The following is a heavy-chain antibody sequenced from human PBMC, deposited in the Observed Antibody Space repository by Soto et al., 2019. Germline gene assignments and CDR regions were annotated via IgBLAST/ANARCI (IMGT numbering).Heavy chain of an antibody. Sequence: SETLSLTCVVSGGSFSTYYYNWIRQSPGKGLEWIGEINHSGSNNYSPSLKSRVTMSLDTSKNQFSLKLTSVTAADTAVYYCARGGSNDWQVAFDIWGQGTMVTVS. V-gene: IGHV4-34*01. D-gene: IGHD3-9*01. CDR1: GGSFSTYY. J-gene: IGHJ3*02. CDR3: ARGGSNDWQVAFDI. CDR2: INHSGSN.